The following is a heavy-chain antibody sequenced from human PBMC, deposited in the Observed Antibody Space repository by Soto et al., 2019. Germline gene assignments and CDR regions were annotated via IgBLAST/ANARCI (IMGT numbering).Heavy chain of an antibody. CDR3: ARTRIIPPMIVVVITHEAFHDAFDI. CDR2: INAGNGNT. D-gene: IGHD3-22*01. J-gene: IGHJ3*02. Sequence: KGVGYALSVYAGHCLSNTKGQRLEWMGWINAGNGNTKYSQKFQGRVTITRDTSASTAYMELSSLRSEDTAVYYCARTRIIPPMIVVVITHEAFHDAFDIWGQGTMVTVSS. V-gene: IGHV1-3*01. CDR1: GYALSVYA.